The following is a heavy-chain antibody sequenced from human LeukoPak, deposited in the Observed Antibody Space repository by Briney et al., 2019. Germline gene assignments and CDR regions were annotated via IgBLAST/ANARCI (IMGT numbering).Heavy chain of an antibody. CDR2: ISYDGSNK. CDR1: GFTFSSYA. J-gene: IGHJ4*02. CDR3: ANVYQLPY. Sequence: GGSLRLSCAASGFTFSSYAMHWVRQAPGKGLEWVAVISYDGSNKYYADSVKGRFTISRDNSKNTLYLQMNSLRAEDTAVYYCANVYQLPYWGQGTLVTVSS. V-gene: IGHV3-30-3*01. D-gene: IGHD2-2*01.